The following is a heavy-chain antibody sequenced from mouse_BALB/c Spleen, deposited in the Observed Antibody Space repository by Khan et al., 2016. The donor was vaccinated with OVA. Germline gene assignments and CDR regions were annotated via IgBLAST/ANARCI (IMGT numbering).Heavy chain of an antibody. CDR1: GYSITSGYA. D-gene: IGHD1-1*01. CDR2: ISYSGVT. Sequence: VQLKQSGPGLVKPSQSLSLTCTVTGYSITSGYAWNWIRQFPGNKLEWMGYISYSGVTSYTPSLKSRISITRDTSKNQFFLQLNSVTTEDTATHYCARGNFYGYYFDYWGQGTTLTVSS. J-gene: IGHJ2*01. CDR3: ARGNFYGYYFDY. V-gene: IGHV3-2*02.